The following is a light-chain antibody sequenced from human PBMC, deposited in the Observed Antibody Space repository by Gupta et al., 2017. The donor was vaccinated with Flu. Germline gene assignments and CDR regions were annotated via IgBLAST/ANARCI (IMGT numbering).Light chain of an antibody. CDR1: QSLKSTY. CDR2: GAS. V-gene: IGKV3-20*01. J-gene: IGKJ1*01. CDR3: QQDYMSPKT. Sequence: GTLYLSPGERATLSCRASQSLKSTYLAWYQQKPGQSPRLLIYGASSRAADIPDRFSGSGSGTEFTLTISRLEPEDFAVYYCQQDYMSPKTFGQGTKVEVK.